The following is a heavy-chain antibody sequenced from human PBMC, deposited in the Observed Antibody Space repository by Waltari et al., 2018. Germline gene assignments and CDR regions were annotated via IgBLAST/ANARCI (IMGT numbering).Heavy chain of an antibody. CDR3: ATTEYCSSTSCYTTGADY. J-gene: IGHJ4*02. D-gene: IGHD2-2*02. CDR2: INHSGST. V-gene: IGHV4-34*01. CDR1: GGSFSGYY. Sequence: QVQLQQWGAGLLKPSETLSLTCAVYGGSFSGYYWSWIRQPPGKGLEWIGEINHSGSTNYNPSLKIRVTISVDTSKNQFSLKLSSVTAADTAVYYCATTEYCSSTSCYTTGADYWGQGTLVTVSP.